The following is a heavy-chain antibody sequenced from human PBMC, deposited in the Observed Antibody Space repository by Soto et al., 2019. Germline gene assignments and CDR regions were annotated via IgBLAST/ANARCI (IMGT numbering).Heavy chain of an antibody. Sequence: PSETLSLTCTVSGGSISSGGYYWSWIRQHPGKGLEWIGYIYYSGSTYYNPSLKSRVTIPVDTSKNQFSLKLSSVTAADTAVYYCAREGGIVGATAADYWGQGTLVTVSS. CDR3: AREGGIVGATAADY. V-gene: IGHV4-31*03. J-gene: IGHJ4*02. CDR2: IYYSGST. CDR1: GGSISSGGYY. D-gene: IGHD1-26*01.